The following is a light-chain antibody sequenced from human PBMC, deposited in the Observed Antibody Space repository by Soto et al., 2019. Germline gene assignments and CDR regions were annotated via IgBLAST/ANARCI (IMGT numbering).Light chain of an antibody. CDR2: DTS. CDR1: QSVISTH. V-gene: IGKV3-20*01. Sequence: EFVLTQSPGTLPVSPGERATLSCRASQSVISTHLAWYQQKPGLAPRLLIYDTSSRASGIPDRVSGSGSGTDFTLTISGLEPEDFAVYCCQQFDGSLWTFGQGTKVDIK. J-gene: IGKJ1*01. CDR3: QQFDGSLWT.